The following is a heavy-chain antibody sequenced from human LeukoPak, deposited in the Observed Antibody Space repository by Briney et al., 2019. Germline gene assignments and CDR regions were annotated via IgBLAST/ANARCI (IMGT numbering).Heavy chain of an antibody. D-gene: IGHD4-11*01. Sequence: PSETLSLTCTVSGGSISSSSYYWGWIRQPPGKGLEWIGSIYCSGSTYYNPSLKSRVTISVDTSKNQFSLKLSSVTAADTAVYYCAREATVINNWFDPWGQGTLVTVSS. CDR2: IYCSGST. CDR1: GGSISSSSYY. J-gene: IGHJ5*02. CDR3: AREATVINNWFDP. V-gene: IGHV4-39*07.